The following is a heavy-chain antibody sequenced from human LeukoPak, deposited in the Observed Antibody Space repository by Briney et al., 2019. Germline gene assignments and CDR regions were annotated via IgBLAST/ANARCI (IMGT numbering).Heavy chain of an antibody. CDR3: ARVGRWLQSFDY. Sequence: GASVKVSCKAPGYTFTSYYMHWVRQAPGQGLEWMGIINPSGGSTSYAQKFQGRVTMTRDMSTSTVYMELSSLRSEDTAVYYCARVGRWLQSFDYWGQGTLVTVSS. D-gene: IGHD5-24*01. CDR2: INPSGGST. CDR1: GYTFTSYY. V-gene: IGHV1-46*01. J-gene: IGHJ4*02.